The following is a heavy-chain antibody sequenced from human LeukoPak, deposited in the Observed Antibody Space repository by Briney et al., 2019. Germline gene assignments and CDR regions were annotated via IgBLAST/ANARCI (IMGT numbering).Heavy chain of an antibody. CDR1: GGSFSGYY. J-gene: IGHJ4*02. CDR3: ARGRRFGELLYTRFDH. CDR2: INHSGST. Sequence: SETLSLTCAVYGGSFSGYYWSWIRQPPGKGLEWIGEINHSGSTNYNPSLKSRVTISVDTPENQFSLKLSSVTAADTAVYYCARGRRFGELLYTRFDHWGQGTLVTVSS. V-gene: IGHV4-34*01. D-gene: IGHD3-10*01.